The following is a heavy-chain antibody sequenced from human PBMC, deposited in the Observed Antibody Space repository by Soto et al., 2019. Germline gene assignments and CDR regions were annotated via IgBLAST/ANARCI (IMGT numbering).Heavy chain of an antibody. CDR3: ARDEGSSWYGGPSGYFDY. V-gene: IGHV4-31*03. D-gene: IGHD6-13*01. Sequence: SETLSLTCTVSGGSISSGGYYWSWIRQHPGKGLERIGYIYYSGSTYYNPSLKSRVTISVDTSKNQFSLKLSSVTAADTAVYYCARDEGSSWYGGPSGYFDYWGQGTLVTVSS. CDR1: GGSISSGGYY. J-gene: IGHJ4*02. CDR2: IYYSGST.